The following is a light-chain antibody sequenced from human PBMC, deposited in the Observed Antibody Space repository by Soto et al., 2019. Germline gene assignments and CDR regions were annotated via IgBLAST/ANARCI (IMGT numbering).Light chain of an antibody. CDR3: SSYTGSSTLVI. CDR1: SSDVGGYNY. Sequence: QSALTQPASVSGSPGQSITTSCTGTSSDVGGYNYVSWYQQHPGKAPKLMIYDVSNRPSGVSDRFSGSRSGNTASLAISGLQAEDEAHYFCSSYTGSSTLVIFGGGTKVTVL. V-gene: IGLV2-14*03. CDR2: DVS. J-gene: IGLJ2*01.